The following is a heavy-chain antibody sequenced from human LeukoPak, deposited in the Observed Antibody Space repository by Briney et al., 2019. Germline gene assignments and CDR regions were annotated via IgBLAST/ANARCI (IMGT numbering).Heavy chain of an antibody. V-gene: IGHV4-59*01. CDR2: IYYSGST. CDR1: GGSISSYY. J-gene: IGHJ5*02. Sequence: PSETLSLTCTVSGGSISSYYWSWIRQPPGKGLEWIGYIYYSGSTNYNPSLKSRVTISVDTSKNQFSLKLSSVTAADTAVYYCARVGVVVPFDPWGQGTLVTVSS. D-gene: IGHD2-15*01. CDR3: ARVGVVVPFDP.